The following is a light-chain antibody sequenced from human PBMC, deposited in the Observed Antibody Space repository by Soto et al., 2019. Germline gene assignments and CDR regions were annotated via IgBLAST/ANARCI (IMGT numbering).Light chain of an antibody. CDR2: GAS. CDR3: QQYGSSRT. CDR1: QTVISSY. Sequence: ESVFTQTPGPLSLSPGERATLSFGASQTVISSYLAWYQQKPGQAPRLLIYGASSRATGIPDRFRGSGSGTDLTLTISRLEPEDFAVYYCQQYGSSRTFGQGTKVDI. V-gene: IGKV3-20*01. J-gene: IGKJ1*01.